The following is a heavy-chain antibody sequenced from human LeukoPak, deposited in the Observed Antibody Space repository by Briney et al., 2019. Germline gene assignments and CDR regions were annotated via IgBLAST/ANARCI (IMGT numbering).Heavy chain of an antibody. CDR2: IYHSGST. J-gene: IGHJ5*02. CDR3: ARNWNDGNWFDP. Sequence: DPSETLSLTCAVSGGSISSGGYSWSWIRQPPGKGLEWIGYIYHSGSTYYNPSLKSRVTISVDRSKNQFSLKPSSVTAADAAVYYCARNWNDGNWFDPWGQGTLVTVSS. V-gene: IGHV4-30-2*01. D-gene: IGHD1-1*01. CDR1: GGSISSGGYS.